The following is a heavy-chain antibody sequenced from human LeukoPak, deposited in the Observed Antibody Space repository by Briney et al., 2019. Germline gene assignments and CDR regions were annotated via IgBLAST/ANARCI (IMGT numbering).Heavy chain of an antibody. J-gene: IGHJ4*02. CDR3: THNVIWFSGNY. D-gene: IGHD3-10*01. V-gene: IGHV4-39*07. Sequence: SETLSLTCTVSGDSVSSRDCYWAWFRQSPGKGLEWIANVHYSGSTYYNPSLKSRITISLDTSKNQISLKLKSVTAADTAVYYCTHNVIWFSGNYWGRGTLVTVSS. CDR1: GDSVSSRDCY. CDR2: VHYSGST.